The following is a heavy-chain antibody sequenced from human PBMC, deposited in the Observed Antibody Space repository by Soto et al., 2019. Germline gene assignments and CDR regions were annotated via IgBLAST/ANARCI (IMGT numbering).Heavy chain of an antibody. CDR3: ARWGELELQNYYGMDV. CDR2: IYPGDSDT. J-gene: IGHJ6*02. Sequence: PGESLKISCKGSGYSFTSYWIGWVRQMPGKGLEWMGIIYPGDSDTRYSPSFQGQVTISADKSISTAYLQWSSLKASDTAMYYCARWGELELQNYYGMDVWGQGTTVTVSS. V-gene: IGHV5-51*01. CDR1: GYSFTSYW. D-gene: IGHD1-7*01.